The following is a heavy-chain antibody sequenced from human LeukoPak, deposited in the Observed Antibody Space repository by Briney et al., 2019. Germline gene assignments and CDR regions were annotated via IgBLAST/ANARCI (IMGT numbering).Heavy chain of an antibody. D-gene: IGHD6-25*01. CDR1: GGSISSYY. CDR3: ARLLGSEAFDI. V-gene: IGHV4-34*01. J-gene: IGHJ3*02. CDR2: INHSGST. Sequence: SETLSLTCTVSGGSISSYYWSWIRQPPGKGLEWIGEINHSGSTNYNPSLKSRVTISVDTSKNQFSLKLSSVTAADTAVYYCARLLGSEAFDIWGQGTMVTVSS.